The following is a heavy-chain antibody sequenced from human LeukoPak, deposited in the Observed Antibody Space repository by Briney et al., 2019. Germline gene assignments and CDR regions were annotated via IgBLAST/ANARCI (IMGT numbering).Heavy chain of an antibody. CDR2: ISKSETTI. D-gene: IGHD1-14*01. CDR1: GFTFSIYE. CDR3: ARTGRAFDY. J-gene: IGHJ4*02. V-gene: IGHV3-48*03. Sequence: GGSLRLSCVASGFTFSIYEMNWVRQAPGKGLEWVSYISKSETTIYYADSVKGRFTISRDNAKNSLYLQMNSLRAEDTAVYYCARTGRAFDYWGQGTLVTVSS.